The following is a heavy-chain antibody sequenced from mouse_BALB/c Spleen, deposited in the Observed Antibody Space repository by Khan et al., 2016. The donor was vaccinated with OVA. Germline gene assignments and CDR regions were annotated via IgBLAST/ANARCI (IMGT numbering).Heavy chain of an antibody. CDR1: GFTFNTYA. D-gene: IGHD2-4*01. CDR3: LRHAFDYGYWYFDV. J-gene: IGHJ1*01. V-gene: IGHV10-1*02. CDR2: IRSKSNNYAT. Sequence: EVQLVESGGGLVQPKGSLKLSCAASGFTFNTYAMNWVRQAPGKGLEWVARIRSKSNNYATYYGDSVKDRFTISRDDSQSMLYLQMNNLKIEDTAMYYSLRHAFDYGYWYFDVWGAGTTVTVSS.